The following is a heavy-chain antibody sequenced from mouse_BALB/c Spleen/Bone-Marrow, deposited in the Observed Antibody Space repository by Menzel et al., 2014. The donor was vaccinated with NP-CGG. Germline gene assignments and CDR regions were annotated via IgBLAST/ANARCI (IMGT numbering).Heavy chain of an antibody. CDR3: ARHAYYDQTEVSFVY. Sequence: EVQGVESGGGLVKSGGSLKLSCAASGFTFSNYGMSWVRQTPEKRLEWVATISGGGSYTFYSDSVKGRFTISRDDAKNNLYLQLSSLRPEDTALYYCARHAYYDQTEVSFVYWGQGTLVTVSA. J-gene: IGHJ3*01. CDR1: GFTFSNYG. V-gene: IGHV5-9-2*01. D-gene: IGHD2-4*01. CDR2: ISGGGSYT.